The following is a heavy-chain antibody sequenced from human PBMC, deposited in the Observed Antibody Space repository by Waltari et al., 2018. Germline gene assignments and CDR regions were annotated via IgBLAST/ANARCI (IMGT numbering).Heavy chain of an antibody. Sequence: EVQLVESGGGLVQPGGSLRLSCAVPGFTFRSYEMNWVRQAPGKGLEWVSYISSRGNTIYYADSVKGRFTISRDNAKKLLYLQMNSLRAEDTAVYYCARDSLDSGNYYVYHFYGLDVWGQGTTVTVS. V-gene: IGHV3-48*03. CDR3: ARDSLDSGNYYVYHFYGLDV. CDR1: GFTFRSYE. D-gene: IGHD1-26*01. J-gene: IGHJ6*02. CDR2: ISSRGNTI.